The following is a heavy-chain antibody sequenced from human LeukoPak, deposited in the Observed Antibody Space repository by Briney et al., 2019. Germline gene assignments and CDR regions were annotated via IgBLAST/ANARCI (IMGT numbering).Heavy chain of an antibody. CDR3: ARGSDVEKIDYYDSSGYNPHDAFDI. CDR1: GGSISSSSYY. D-gene: IGHD3-22*01. Sequence: SETLSLTCTVSGGSISSSSYYWGWIRQPPGKGLEWIGSIYYSGSTNYNPSLKSRVTISVDTSKNQFSLKLSSVTAADTAVYYCARGSDVEKIDYYDSSGYNPHDAFDIWGQGTMVTVSS. V-gene: IGHV4-39*07. J-gene: IGHJ3*02. CDR2: IYYSGST.